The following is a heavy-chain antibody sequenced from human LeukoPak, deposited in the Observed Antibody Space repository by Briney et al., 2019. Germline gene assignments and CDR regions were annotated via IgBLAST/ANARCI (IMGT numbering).Heavy chain of an antibody. Sequence: PGGSLRLSCAVSGFTFSRYAMSWVRLAPGKGLELVSDINGGGGSTYDADSVKGRFTISRDNSKNTLFLQMNSLRADDTAVYFCAKNPRFYSGGSVDGNWFDSWGQGTLVTVSS. CDR3: AKNPRFYSGGSVDGNWFDS. D-gene: IGHD6-19*01. CDR1: GFTFSRYA. CDR2: INGGGGST. J-gene: IGHJ5*01. V-gene: IGHV3-23*01.